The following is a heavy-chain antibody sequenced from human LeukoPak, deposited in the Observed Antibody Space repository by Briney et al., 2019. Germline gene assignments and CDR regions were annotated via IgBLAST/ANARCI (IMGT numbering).Heavy chain of an antibody. CDR1: GFTFSSYA. J-gene: IGHJ4*02. CDR2: IKQDASQE. CDR3: ARGVVYPAWSGPHWSDY. D-gene: IGHD3-3*01. Sequence: GGSLRLSCAASGFTFSSYAMSWVRQAPGKGPEWVAHIKQDASQEYHVDSVKGRFTISRDNAKNSLYLQMNSLRAEDTAVYYCARGVVYPAWSGPHWSDYWGQGALVTVSS. V-gene: IGHV3-7*01.